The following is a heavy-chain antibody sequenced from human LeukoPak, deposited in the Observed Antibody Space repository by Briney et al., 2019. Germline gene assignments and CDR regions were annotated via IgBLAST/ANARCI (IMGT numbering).Heavy chain of an antibody. Sequence: PGGSLRLSCEASGITFSNSGMHWVRQAPGKGLEWVAYIGHDGRNKFYTESLRGRFTISGDNSKNTLYLQMNSLRAEDTAVYYCARDGCSGGSCYLDYWGQGTLVTVSS. CDR1: GITFSNSG. D-gene: IGHD2-15*01. CDR3: ARDGCSGGSCYLDY. CDR2: IGHDGRNK. V-gene: IGHV3-30*02. J-gene: IGHJ4*02.